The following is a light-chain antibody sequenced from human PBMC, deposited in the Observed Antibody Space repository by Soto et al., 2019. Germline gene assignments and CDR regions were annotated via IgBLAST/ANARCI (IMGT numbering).Light chain of an antibody. J-gene: IGKJ5*01. Sequence: EIVLNQSPGRPSLFPGERATLPCRASQSVSSSYLAWYQQKPGQAPRLLIYGASSRATGIPDRFSGSGSGTDFTLTISRLEPEEFAVYYGQQYGSSPPSITFGQGTRLEIK. CDR1: QSVSSSY. CDR2: GAS. CDR3: QQYGSSPPSIT. V-gene: IGKV3-20*01.